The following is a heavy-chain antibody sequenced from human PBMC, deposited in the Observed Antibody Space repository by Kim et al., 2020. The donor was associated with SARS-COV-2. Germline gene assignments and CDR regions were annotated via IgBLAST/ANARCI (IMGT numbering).Heavy chain of an antibody. CDR1: GGSVSSGSYY. CDR2: IYYSGST. D-gene: IGHD3-9*01. Sequence: SETLSLTCTVSGGSVSSGSYYWSWIRQPPGKGLEWIGYIYYSGSTNYNPSLKSRVTISVDTSKNQFSLKLSSVTAADTAVYYCARDRMYYDILSGRVNDAFDIWGQGTMVSVSS. CDR3: ARDRMYYDILSGRVNDAFDI. J-gene: IGHJ3*02. V-gene: IGHV4-61*01.